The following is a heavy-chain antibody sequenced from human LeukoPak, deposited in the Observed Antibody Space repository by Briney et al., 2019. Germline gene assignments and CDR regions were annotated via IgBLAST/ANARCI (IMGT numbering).Heavy chain of an antibody. CDR3: ARGLYSSSWFFDY. J-gene: IGHJ4*02. V-gene: IGHV4-59*01. CDR2: IYYSGST. CDR1: GGSISSYY. Sequence: SETLSLTCTVSGGSISSYYWSWIRQPPGKGLEWIGYIYYSGSTNYNPSLKSRVTISVDTSKNQFSLRLSSVTAADTAVYYCARGLYSSSWFFDYWGQGTLVTVSS. D-gene: IGHD6-13*01.